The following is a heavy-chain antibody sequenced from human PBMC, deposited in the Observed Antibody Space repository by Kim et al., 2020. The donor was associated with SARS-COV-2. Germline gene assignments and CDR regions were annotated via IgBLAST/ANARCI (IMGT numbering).Heavy chain of an antibody. J-gene: IGHJ6*02. Sequence: GGSLRLSCAASGFTVSSNYMSWVRQAPGKGLEWVSVIYSGGSTYYADSVKGRFTISRHNSKNTLYLQMNSLRAEDTAVYYFARGWGQCSSTSCNVKYYYYGMDVWGQGTTVTVSS. CDR1: GFTVSSNY. CDR2: IYSGGST. D-gene: IGHD2-2*01. V-gene: IGHV3-53*04. CDR3: ARGWGQCSSTSCNVKYYYYGMDV.